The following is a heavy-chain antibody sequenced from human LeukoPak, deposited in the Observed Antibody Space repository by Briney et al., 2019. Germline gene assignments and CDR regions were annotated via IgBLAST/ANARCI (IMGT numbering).Heavy chain of an antibody. CDR1: GGTFSSYA. J-gene: IGHJ4*02. D-gene: IGHD6-6*01. Sequence: EASVKVSCKASGGTFSSYAISWVRQAPGQGLEWMGGIIPIFGTANYAQKFQGRVTITADESTSTAYMELSSLRSEVTAVYYCARDLCGSSVDYWGQGTLVTVSS. V-gene: IGHV1-69*13. CDR3: ARDLCGSSVDY. CDR2: IIPIFGTA.